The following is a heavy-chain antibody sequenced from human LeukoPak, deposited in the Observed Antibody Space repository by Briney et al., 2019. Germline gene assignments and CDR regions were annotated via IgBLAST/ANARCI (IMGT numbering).Heavy chain of an antibody. V-gene: IGHV3-33*01. Sequence: GGSLRLSCAASGFTFSSYGMHWVRQAPGEGLEWVAVIWYDGSNKYYADSVKGRFTISRDNSKNTLYLQMNSLRAEDTAVYYCARDRRQYYFDYWGQGTLVTVSS. CDR2: IWYDGSNK. J-gene: IGHJ4*02. CDR3: ARDRRQYYFDY. CDR1: GFTFSSYG.